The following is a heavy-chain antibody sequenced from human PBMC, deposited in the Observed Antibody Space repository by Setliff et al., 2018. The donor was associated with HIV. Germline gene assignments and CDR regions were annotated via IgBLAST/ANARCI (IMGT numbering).Heavy chain of an antibody. Sequence: SETLSLTCTVSGGSISSSSYYWGWIRQPPGKGLEWIGSIYYSGSTYYNPSLKSRVTISVDTSKNQFSLKLSSVTAADTAVYYCARVEWNDGAFDIWGQGTMVTFSS. D-gene: IGHD1-1*01. CDR3: ARVEWNDGAFDI. CDR2: IYYSGST. CDR1: GGSISSSSYY. V-gene: IGHV4-39*07. J-gene: IGHJ3*02.